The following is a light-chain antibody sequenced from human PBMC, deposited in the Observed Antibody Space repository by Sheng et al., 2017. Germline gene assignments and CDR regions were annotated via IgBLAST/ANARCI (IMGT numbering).Light chain of an antibody. CDR1: QSVTSSY. CDR3: QQYGSFPIT. Sequence: EIVMTQSPATLSVSPGERATLSCRASQSVTSSYLAWYQQKPGQAPRLLIYDASTRATGIPGRFSGSGSGTDFTLTISKLEPQDFGVYYCQQYGSFPITFGQGTRLDIK. J-gene: IGKJ5*01. CDR2: DAS. V-gene: IGKV3-20*01.